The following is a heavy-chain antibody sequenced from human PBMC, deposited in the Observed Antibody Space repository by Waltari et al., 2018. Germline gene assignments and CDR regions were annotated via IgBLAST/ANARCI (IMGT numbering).Heavy chain of an antibody. J-gene: IGHJ6*02. CDR3: VRDGLGSGRTRVDV. V-gene: IGHV3-48*03. CDR2: ISDSDNSK. Sequence: EAQLVESGGGLVQPGGSLRLSCAASGFSFSSYEMNWVRQAPGKGLEWISYISDSDNSKFYAESVKGRCTVSRDNAKNSLHLEMNSLRAEDTATYYCVRDGLGSGRTRVDVWGQGTTVIVSS. CDR1: GFSFSSYE. D-gene: IGHD2-2*01.